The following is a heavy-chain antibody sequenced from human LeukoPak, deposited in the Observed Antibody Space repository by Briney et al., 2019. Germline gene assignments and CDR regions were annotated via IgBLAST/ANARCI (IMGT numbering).Heavy chain of an antibody. CDR1: GGSISSGNW. CDR2: IYHSGSS. J-gene: IGHJ6*03. V-gene: IGHV4-4*02. Sequence: SETLSLTCAVSGGSISSGNWWSWVRQSPDKGLEWIGEIYHSGSSNYNPSLKSRDTMSIDNSKHHFSLSLTSVTAADTAVYYCAREGSRRLYMDVWGRGTTVTVSS. D-gene: IGHD6-25*01. CDR3: AREGSRRLYMDV.